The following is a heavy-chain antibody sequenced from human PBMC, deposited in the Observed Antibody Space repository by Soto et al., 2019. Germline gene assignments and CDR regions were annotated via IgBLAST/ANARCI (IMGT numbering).Heavy chain of an antibody. CDR3: AKVPWVYDPYYFDS. CDR2: VHYSENS. D-gene: IGHD5-12*01. J-gene: IGHJ4*02. V-gene: IGHV4-59*01. Sequence: SETLSLTCTFSCGSIIDSYWSWIRQPPGKGLEWIGYVHYSENSNYNHSLNSRVTILLDTAKKQISLNLRYVTAADTAVYYCAKVPWVYDPYYFDSWGQGILVTVSS. CDR1: CGSIIDSY.